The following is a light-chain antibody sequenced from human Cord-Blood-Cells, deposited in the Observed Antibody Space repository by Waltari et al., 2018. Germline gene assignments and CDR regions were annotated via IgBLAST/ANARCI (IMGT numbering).Light chain of an antibody. CDR1: PSVSSY. CDR3: QQRSNWPFT. V-gene: IGKV3-11*01. Sequence: EIVLTQSPATLSLSPGERANLSCRASPSVSSYLAWYQLKPGQAPRIRIYDACNQATGIPARVSGSGSGTDFTLTISSLGPEDVAVYYCQQRSNWPFTCGPGTKVDIK. CDR2: DAC. J-gene: IGKJ3*01.